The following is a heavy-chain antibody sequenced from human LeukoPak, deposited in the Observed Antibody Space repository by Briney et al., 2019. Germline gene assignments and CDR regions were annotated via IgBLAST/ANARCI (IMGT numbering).Heavy chain of an antibody. CDR1: GGSISSYY. Sequence: SETLSLTCTVSGGSISSYYWSWIRQPPGKGLEWIGYIYYSGSTNYNPSLKSRVTISVDTSKNQFSLKLSSVTAADTAVYYCARGYCSGGSCYPGYFDYWDQGTLVTVSS. V-gene: IGHV4-59*01. J-gene: IGHJ4*02. CDR2: IYYSGST. CDR3: ARGYCSGGSCYPGYFDY. D-gene: IGHD2-15*01.